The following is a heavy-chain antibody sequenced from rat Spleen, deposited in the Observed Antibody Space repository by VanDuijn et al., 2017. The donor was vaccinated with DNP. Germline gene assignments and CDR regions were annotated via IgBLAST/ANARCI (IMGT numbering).Heavy chain of an antibody. V-gene: IGHV5-7*01. CDR1: GFTFSDYN. J-gene: IGHJ2*01. Sequence: EVHLVESGGGLVQPGRSLKLSCAASGFTFSDYNMAWVRQAPKKGLEWVATISYDGGDTYYGDSVKGRFIISRENAQSTLYLQMTSLRSEDTATYYCARHDNNLFDSWGQGVMVTVSS. CDR2: ISYDGGDT. CDR3: ARHDNNLFDS. D-gene: IGHD1-10*01.